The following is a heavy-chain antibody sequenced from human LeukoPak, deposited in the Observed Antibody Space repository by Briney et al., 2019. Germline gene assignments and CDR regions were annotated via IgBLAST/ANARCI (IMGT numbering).Heavy chain of an antibody. D-gene: IGHD5-24*01. V-gene: IGHV3-23*01. CDR3: ARMSGDGHNFMSY. J-gene: IGHJ4*02. Sequence: GGSLRLSCAASGFTFSSYAMSWVRQAPGKGLEWVSAISGSGGSTYYADSVKGRFTISRDNSKNTLYLQMNSLRAEDTAVYYCARMSGDGHNFMSYWGQGTLVTVSS. CDR2: ISGSGGST. CDR1: GFTFSSYA.